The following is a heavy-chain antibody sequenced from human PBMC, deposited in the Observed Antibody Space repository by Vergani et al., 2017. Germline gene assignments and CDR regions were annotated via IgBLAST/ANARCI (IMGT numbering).Heavy chain of an antibody. CDR3: ARQGGTGY. J-gene: IGHJ4*02. Sequence: EVQLVESGGGLVKPGGPLGLSCAASGFTLISYSRTWVRQAPGKGLEWVSSISSSSSYIYYADSVKGRFTISRDNAKNSLYLQMNSLRAEDTAVYYCARQGGTGYWGQGTLVTVSS. D-gene: IGHD3/OR15-3a*01. CDR1: GFTLISYS. V-gene: IGHV3-21*01. CDR2: ISSSSSYI.